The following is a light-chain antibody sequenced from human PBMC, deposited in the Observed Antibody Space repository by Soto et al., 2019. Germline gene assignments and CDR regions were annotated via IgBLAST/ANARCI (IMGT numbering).Light chain of an antibody. V-gene: IGKV4-1*01. CDR2: WAS. CDR1: QSILYSSNNKNY. J-gene: IGKJ1*01. Sequence: DIVMTQSPDSLAVSLGERATINCKSSQSILYSSNNKNYLAWYQQKPGQPRKLLIYWASTRESGVPDRFSGSGSETDFTLTISSLQAEDVAVYYCQQYYTSPTWTFGQGTRWIS. CDR3: QQYYTSPTWT.